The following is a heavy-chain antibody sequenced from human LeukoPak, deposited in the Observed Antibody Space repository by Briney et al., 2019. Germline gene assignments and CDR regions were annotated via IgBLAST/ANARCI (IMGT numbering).Heavy chain of an antibody. V-gene: IGHV1-2*02. CDR2: INPNSGGT. Sequence: ASVKVSCKASGYTFTGYYMHWVRQAPGQGLEWMGWINPNSGGTNYAQKFQGRATMTRDTSISTAYMELSRLRSDDTAVYYCAREYVGATMADYWGQGTLVTVSS. J-gene: IGHJ4*02. D-gene: IGHD1-26*01. CDR1: GYTFTGYY. CDR3: AREYVGATMADY.